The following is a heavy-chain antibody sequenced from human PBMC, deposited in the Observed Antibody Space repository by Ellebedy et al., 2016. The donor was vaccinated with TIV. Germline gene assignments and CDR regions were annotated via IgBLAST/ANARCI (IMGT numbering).Heavy chain of an antibody. CDR2: ISRNGGRT. V-gene: IGHV3-23*01. CDR1: GFTFSSYA. J-gene: IGHJ4*02. Sequence: GESLKISCAASGFTFSSYAMSWVSQAPGKGLEWVSSISRNGGRTDYADSGKGRFTISRDNSNNSLYLQMNSLRAEDTAVYYCAKGSQWLGRTCFDYWGQGTLVTVSS. CDR3: AKGSQWLGRTCFDY. D-gene: IGHD6-19*01.